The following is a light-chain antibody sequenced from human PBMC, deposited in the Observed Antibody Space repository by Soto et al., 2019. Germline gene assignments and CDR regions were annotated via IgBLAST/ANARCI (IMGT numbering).Light chain of an antibody. CDR2: AAS. V-gene: IGKV1-6*01. CDR3: LQYHNLWA. J-gene: IGKJ1*01. Sequence: AIQMTQSPSSLSASVGDRVTITFRASQGIRNDLGWYQQKPGKAPKLLIYAASSLQSGVPSRFSGSGSGTDFTLTISSLQPEDFTVYSCLQYHNLWAFGQGTKVDI. CDR1: QGIRND.